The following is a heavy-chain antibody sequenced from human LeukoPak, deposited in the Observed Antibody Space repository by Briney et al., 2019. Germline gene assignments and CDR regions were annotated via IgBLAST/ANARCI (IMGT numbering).Heavy chain of an antibody. Sequence: WGALRPSCAAPGFTFSSYAMSWVRQAPGKGLGGGSAISGSGGSTYYADSVKGRFTISRDNSKNTLYLQMNSLRAEDTAVYYCAKVGISGNPNYYGMDVWGQGTTVTVSS. CDR2: ISGSGGST. V-gene: IGHV3-23*01. CDR1: GFTFSSYA. D-gene: IGHD3-10*01. CDR3: AKVGISGNPNYYGMDV. J-gene: IGHJ6*02.